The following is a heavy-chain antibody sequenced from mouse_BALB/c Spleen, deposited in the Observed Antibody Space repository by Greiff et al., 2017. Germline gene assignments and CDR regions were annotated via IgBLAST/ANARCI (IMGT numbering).Heavy chain of an antibody. CDR3: AREDRGWFAY. CDR1: GFSLTSYG. Sequence: VKVVESGPGLVAPSQSLSITCTVSGFSLTSYGVHWVRQPPGKGLEWLGVIWAGGSTNYNSALMSRLSISKDNSKSQVFLKMNSLQTDDTAMYYCAREDRGWFAYWGQGTLVTVSA. J-gene: IGHJ3*01. D-gene: IGHD2-14*01. CDR2: IWAGGST. V-gene: IGHV2-9*02.